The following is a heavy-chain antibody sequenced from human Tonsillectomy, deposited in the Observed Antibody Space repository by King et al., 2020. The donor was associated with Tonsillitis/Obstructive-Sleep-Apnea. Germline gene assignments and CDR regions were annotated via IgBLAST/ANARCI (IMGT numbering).Heavy chain of an antibody. CDR3: ARGVGGTTVLNYFDY. D-gene: IGHD4-23*01. J-gene: IGHJ4*02. CDR2: ISSNGGTT. Sequence: VQLVESGGGLVQPGGSLRLSYAASGFTFSNYAMHWVRQAPGKGLEYVSAISSNGGTTYYANSVKGRFTISRDNSKNTLYLQMGSLRAEDMAVYYCARGVGGTTVLNYFDYWGQGTLVTVSS. V-gene: IGHV3-64*01. CDR1: GFTFSNYA.